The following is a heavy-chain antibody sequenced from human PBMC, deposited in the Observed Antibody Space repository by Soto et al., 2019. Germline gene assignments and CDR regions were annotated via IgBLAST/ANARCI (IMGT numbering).Heavy chain of an antibody. CDR1: GFTLSSYS. CDR3: AKVSRPSRISTPDFDY. CDR2: ISYDGNSH. Sequence: QVQLVESGGGVVQPGTSLGLSCAASGFTLSSYSIHWVRQAPGKGRDWVAVISYDGNSHFYGDSVKGRFIVSRDNSRNTLYLQLNNLQAEDTAVYYCAKVSRPSRISTPDFDYWGQGTLVTVSS. V-gene: IGHV3-30-3*01. J-gene: IGHJ4*02.